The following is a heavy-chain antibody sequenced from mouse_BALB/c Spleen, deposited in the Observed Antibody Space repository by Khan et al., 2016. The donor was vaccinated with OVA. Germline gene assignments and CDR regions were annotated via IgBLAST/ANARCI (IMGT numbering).Heavy chain of an antibody. D-gene: IGHD1-1*02. J-gene: IGHJ4*01. V-gene: IGHV1S41*01. CDR2: LAPGSSNT. CDR1: GYTFTSYW. Sequence: DLVKPGASVKLSCKASGYTFTSYWINWIKQRPGQGLEWIGRLAPGSSNTYYNEMFKGKATLTVDTSSSTAYIQLSSLSSEDSAVYFWARENYNGGSCFALDYWGQGTSVTVSS. CDR3: ARENYNGGSCFALDY.